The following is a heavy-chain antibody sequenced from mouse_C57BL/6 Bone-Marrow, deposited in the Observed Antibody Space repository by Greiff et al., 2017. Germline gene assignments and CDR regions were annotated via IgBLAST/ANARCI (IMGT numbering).Heavy chain of an antibody. CDR1: GYTFTGYW. D-gene: IGHD1-1*01. Sequence: QVQLQQSGAELMKPGASVKLSCKATGYTFTGYWIEWVKQRPGHGLEWIGEILPGSGSTNYNEKFKGKATFTADTSSNTAYMQLSSLTTEDSAIYYCASRCPLYYYGSSSYAMDYWGQGTSVTVSS. CDR3: ASRCPLYYYGSSSYAMDY. V-gene: IGHV1-9*01. J-gene: IGHJ4*01. CDR2: ILPGSGST.